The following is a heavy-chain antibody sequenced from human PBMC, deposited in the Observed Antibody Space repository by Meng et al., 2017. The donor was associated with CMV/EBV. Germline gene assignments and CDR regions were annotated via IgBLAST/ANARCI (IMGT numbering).Heavy chain of an antibody. CDR3: TGDSVSNPNLDY. V-gene: IGHV3-66*01. CDR2: IYRGDNT. CDR1: GFNVRDKY. Sequence: EVHLVESGGGWVQPGGSRELSCAAPGFNVRDKYMSWVRQASGKGLEWVCIIYRGDNTYYIDSVKDRFTVSRDNSKNTMYLQMNSLRVEDTAVYYCTGDSVSNPNLDYWGQGTLVTVSS. J-gene: IGHJ4*02. D-gene: IGHD3-10*01.